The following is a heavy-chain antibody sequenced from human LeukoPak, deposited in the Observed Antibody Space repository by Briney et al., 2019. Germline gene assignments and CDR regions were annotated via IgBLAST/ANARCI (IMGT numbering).Heavy chain of an antibody. V-gene: IGHV1-2*02. J-gene: IGHJ2*01. CDR3: ARDRAGHSSSSVLDL. CDR2: INPNSGGT. D-gene: IGHD6-6*01. CDR1: GYTFTGYY. Sequence: GASVHVSCKASGYTFTGYYMHWVRQAPGQGLEWMGWINPNSGGTNYAQKFQGRVTMTRDTSISTAYMELSRLRSDDTAVYYCARDRAGHSSSSVLDLWGRGTLVTVSS.